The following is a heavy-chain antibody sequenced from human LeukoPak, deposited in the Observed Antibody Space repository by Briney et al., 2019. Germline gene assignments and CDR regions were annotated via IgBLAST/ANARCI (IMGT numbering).Heavy chain of an antibody. CDR1: GGSFGGYY. CDR3: ARHDSSGYHEYYFDY. CDR2: INHSGST. V-gene: IGHV4-34*01. J-gene: IGHJ4*02. D-gene: IGHD3-22*01. Sequence: PSETLSLTCAVYGGSFGGYYWSWIRQPPGKGLEWIGEINHSGSTNYNPSLKSRVTISVDTSKNQFSLKLSSVTAADTAVYYCARHDSSGYHEYYFDYWGQGTLVTVSS.